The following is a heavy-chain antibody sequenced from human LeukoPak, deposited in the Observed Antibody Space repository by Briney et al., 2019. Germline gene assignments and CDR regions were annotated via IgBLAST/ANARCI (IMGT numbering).Heavy chain of an antibody. CDR2: INHSGSA. V-gene: IGHV4-34*01. Sequence: PSKTLSLTCAVYGGSFNDYYWSWIRQSPGKGLEWIGGINHSGSANYNPSLKSRVTMSVDRSKSQFYLILTPVTAADTAMDFCARGGALHNLVKWLHPWGQGTQVTVSS. D-gene: IGHD1-14*01. CDR1: GGSFNDYY. CDR3: ARGGALHNLVKWLHP. J-gene: IGHJ5*01.